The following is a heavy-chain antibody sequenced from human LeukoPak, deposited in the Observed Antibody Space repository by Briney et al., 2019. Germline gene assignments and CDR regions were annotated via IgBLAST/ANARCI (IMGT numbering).Heavy chain of an antibody. Sequence: PSETLSLTCTVSGGSISSSSYYWGWIRQPPGKGLEWIGSIYYSGSTYYNPSLKSRVTISADTSKNQFSLKLSSVTAADAAVYYCARGEAAAGLRLDYWGQGTLVTVSS. CDR3: ARGEAAAGLRLDY. V-gene: IGHV4-39*07. D-gene: IGHD6-13*01. CDR2: IYYSGST. CDR1: GGSISSSSYY. J-gene: IGHJ4*02.